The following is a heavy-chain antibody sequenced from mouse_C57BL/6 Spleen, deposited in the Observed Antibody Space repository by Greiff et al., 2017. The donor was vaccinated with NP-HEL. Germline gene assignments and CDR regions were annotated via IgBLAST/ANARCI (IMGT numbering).Heavy chain of an antibody. CDR2: IYPGDGDT. V-gene: IGHV1-82*01. Sequence: QVQLQQSGPELVKPGASVKISCKASGYAFSSSWMNWVKQRPGKGLEWIGRIYPGDGDTNYNGKFKGKATLTVDKSSSTAYMELRSLTSEDTAVYYCARGAYPYYFDYWGQGTTLTVSS. J-gene: IGHJ2*01. D-gene: IGHD2-10*01. CDR3: ARGAYPYYFDY. CDR1: GYAFSSSW.